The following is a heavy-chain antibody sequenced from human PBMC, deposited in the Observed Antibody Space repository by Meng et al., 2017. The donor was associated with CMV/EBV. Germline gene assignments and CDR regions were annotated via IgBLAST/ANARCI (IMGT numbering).Heavy chain of an antibody. Sequence: GESLKISCKASGYTFTGYYMHWVRQAPGQGLEWMGWINPNSGGTNYAQKFQGRVTMTRDTSISTAYMELSRLRSDDTAVYYCARDRKVVPAGGWFDPWGQGTLVTVSS. V-gene: IGHV1-2*02. D-gene: IGHD2-2*01. J-gene: IGHJ5*02. CDR3: ARDRKVVPAGGWFDP. CDR1: GYTFTGYY. CDR2: INPNSGGT.